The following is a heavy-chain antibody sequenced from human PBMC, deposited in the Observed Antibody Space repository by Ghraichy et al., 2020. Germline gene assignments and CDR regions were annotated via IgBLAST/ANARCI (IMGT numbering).Heavy chain of an antibody. CDR3: ARTIGFSNAYYHSNGGPLDY. CDR1: GYIFDSYG. V-gene: IGHV1-18*01. J-gene: IGHJ4*02. CDR2: INDYNGNT. D-gene: IGHD2/OR15-2a*01. Sequence: ASVKVSCKASGYIFDSYGISWVRQAPGRGLEWMGWINDYNGNTKYAERLQGRLTMTPDTSTSTAYMELRNLRSDEPAVYYCARTIGFSNAYYHSNGGPLDYWSQGTLVTVSS.